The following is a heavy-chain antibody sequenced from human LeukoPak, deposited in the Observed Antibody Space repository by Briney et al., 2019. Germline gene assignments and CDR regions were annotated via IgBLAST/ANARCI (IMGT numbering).Heavy chain of an antibody. CDR2: MNPNSGNT. D-gene: IGHD3-10*01. Sequence: ASVKVSCKASGYTFTSYDINWVRQATGQGLEWMGWMNPNSGNTGYAQKFQGRVTMTRNTSISTAYMELSSLRSEDTAVYYCARGFYYGSGSYVIKDGYWGQGTLVTVSS. CDR3: ARGFYYGSGSYVIKDGY. CDR1: GYTFTSYD. J-gene: IGHJ4*02. V-gene: IGHV1-8*01.